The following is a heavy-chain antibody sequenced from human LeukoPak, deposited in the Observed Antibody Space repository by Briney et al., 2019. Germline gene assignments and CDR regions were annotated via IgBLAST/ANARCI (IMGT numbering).Heavy chain of an antibody. J-gene: IGHJ3*02. CDR2: ISSSSSTL. CDR3: ARDGRPFDI. V-gene: IGHV3-48*02. CDR1: GFTFSSYA. Sequence: QSGGSLRLSCAASGFTFSSYAMSWVRQAPGKGLEWVAYISSSSSTLHYADPVKGRFTISRDNAKNSLYLQMNSLRDEDTAVYYCARDGRPFDIWGQGTMVTVSS.